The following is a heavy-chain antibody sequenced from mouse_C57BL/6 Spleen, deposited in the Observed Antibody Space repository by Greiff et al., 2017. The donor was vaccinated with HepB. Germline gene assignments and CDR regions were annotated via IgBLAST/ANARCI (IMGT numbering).Heavy chain of an antibody. D-gene: IGHD1-1*01. J-gene: IGHJ3*01. Sequence: QVQLQQPGAELVKPGASVKLSCKASGYTFTSYWMHWVKQRPGQGLEWIGMIHPNSGSTNYNEKFKSKATLTVDKSSSTAYMQLSSLTSEDSAVYYCARSNYYGSSYGAFAYWGQGTLVTVSA. V-gene: IGHV1-64*01. CDR2: IHPNSGST. CDR3: ARSNYYGSSYGAFAY. CDR1: GYTFTSYW.